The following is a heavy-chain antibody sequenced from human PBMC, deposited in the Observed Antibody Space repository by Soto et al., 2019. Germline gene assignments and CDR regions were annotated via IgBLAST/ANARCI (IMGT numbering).Heavy chain of an antibody. V-gene: IGHV1-69*13. CDR1: GGTFSSYA. CDR2: IIPIFGTA. CDR3: ARAKKMTTEYYYYYYGMDV. D-gene: IGHD4-4*01. J-gene: IGHJ6*02. Sequence: SVKVSCKASGGTFSSYAISWVRQAPGQGLGWMGGIIPIFGTANYAQKFQGRVTITADESTSTAYMELSSLRSEDTAVYYCARAKKMTTEYYYYYYGMDVWGQGTTVTVSS.